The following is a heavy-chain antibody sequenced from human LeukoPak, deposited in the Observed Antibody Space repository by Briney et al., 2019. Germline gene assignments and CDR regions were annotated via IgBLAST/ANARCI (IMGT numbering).Heavy chain of an antibody. J-gene: IGHJ4*02. CDR3: ARAGPRLGYSYGPNYFDY. CDR2: INHSGST. D-gene: IGHD5-18*01. CDR1: GGSFSGYY. Sequence: SETLSLTCAVYGGSFSGYYWSWIRQPPGKGLEWIGEINHSGSTNYNPSLKSRVTIPVDTSTNQFSLKLSSVTAADTAVYYCARAGPRLGYSYGPNYFDYWGQGTLVTVSS. V-gene: IGHV4-34*01.